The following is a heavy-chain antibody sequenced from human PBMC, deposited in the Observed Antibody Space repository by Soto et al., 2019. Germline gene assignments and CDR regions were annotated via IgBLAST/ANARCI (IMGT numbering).Heavy chain of an antibody. CDR1: GFTFSSYA. J-gene: IGHJ4*02. CDR2: ITGSGGST. D-gene: IGHD6-19*01. CDR3: TPLPRAGFDH. V-gene: IGHV3-23*01. Sequence: EVQLLESGGGLVQPGGSLRLSCAASGFTFSSYAMSWVRQAPGKGLEWVSGITGSGGSTYYADSVKGRFTISRDNSKNTMYLQMNSLRAEDTALYYCTPLPRAGFDHWGQGSLVTVSS.